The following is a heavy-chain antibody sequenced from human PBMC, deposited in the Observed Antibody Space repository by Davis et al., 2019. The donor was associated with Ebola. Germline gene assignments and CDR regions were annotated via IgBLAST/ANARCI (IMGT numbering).Heavy chain of an antibody. J-gene: IGHJ6*02. CDR3: AIQTNLQTTDGYYYYGMDV. CDR1: GYTLTELS. Sequence: ASVKVSCKVSGYTLTELSMHWVRQAPGKGLEWMGGFDPEDGETIYAQKFQGRVTMTEDTSTDTAYMELSSLRSEDTAVYYCAIQTNLQTTDGYYYYGMDVWGQGTTVTVSS. D-gene: IGHD4-17*01. V-gene: IGHV1-24*01. CDR2: FDPEDGET.